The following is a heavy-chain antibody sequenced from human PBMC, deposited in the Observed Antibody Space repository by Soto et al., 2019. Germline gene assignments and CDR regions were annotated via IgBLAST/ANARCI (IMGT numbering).Heavy chain of an antibody. V-gene: IGHV2-5*02. CDR2: IYWDDDD. CDR1: GFSLNTYGVG. D-gene: IGHD5-12*01. J-gene: IGHJ3*01. Sequence: SGPTLVNPTQTLTLTCTFSGFSLNTYGVGVAWIRQPPGKALEWLALIYWDDDDRYSPSLRSRLIITKDTSKNQVVLTITNMYPMDTDTYYCSYRRKYSGPRNAFDFWGQGTMVTVSS. CDR3: SYRRKYSGPRNAFDF.